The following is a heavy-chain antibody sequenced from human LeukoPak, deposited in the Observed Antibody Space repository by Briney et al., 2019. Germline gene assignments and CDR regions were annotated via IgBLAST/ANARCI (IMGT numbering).Heavy chain of an antibody. CDR3: AGSSGPNWFDP. D-gene: IGHD3-22*01. J-gene: IGHJ5*02. CDR1: GFTFSSYW. Sequence: GGSLRLSCAASGFTFSSYWMHWVRQAPGKGLVWVSRIKSDGSSTTYADSVKGRFTISRDNAKNALYLQMSSLRAEDTAVYYCAGSSGPNWFDPWGQGTLVTVSS. CDR2: IKSDGSST. V-gene: IGHV3-74*01.